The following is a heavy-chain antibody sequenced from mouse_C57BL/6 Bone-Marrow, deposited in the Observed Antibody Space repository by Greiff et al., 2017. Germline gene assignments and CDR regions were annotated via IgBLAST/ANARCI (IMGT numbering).Heavy chain of an antibody. J-gene: IGHJ2*01. D-gene: IGHD1-1*01. CDR2: ISSGGSYT. CDR3: ARQYYGSNYVFSDFDY. CDR1: GFTFSSYG. Sequence: EVKLMESGGDLVKPGGSLKLSCAASGFTFSSYGMSWVRQTPDKRLEWVATISSGGSYTYYPDSVKGQFTISRDNAMTTLYLQMSSLKSADTAMYYCARQYYGSNYVFSDFDYWGQGTTLTVSS. V-gene: IGHV5-6*01.